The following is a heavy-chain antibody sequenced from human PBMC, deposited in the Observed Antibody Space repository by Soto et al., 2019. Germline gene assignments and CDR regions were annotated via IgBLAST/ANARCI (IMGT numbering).Heavy chain of an antibody. CDR1: GGSISSSNL. V-gene: IGHV4-4*02. CDR2: IYHSGST. CDR3: ARSPRAIAGGGIAY. Sequence: LPLTCAVSGGSISSSNLWTWVRQPPGKGLEWIGEIYHSGSTNYNPSLKSRVTISVDKSKNQFSLKVTSVAAADTAVYYCARSPRAIAGGGIAYWGQGILVTVSS. D-gene: IGHD6-13*01. J-gene: IGHJ4*02.